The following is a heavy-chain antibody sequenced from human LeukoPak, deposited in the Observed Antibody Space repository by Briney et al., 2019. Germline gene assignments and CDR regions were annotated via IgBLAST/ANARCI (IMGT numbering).Heavy chain of an antibody. CDR2: ISDSGANT. Sequence: GGSLRLSCAASGFTFSTYAMSWVRQAPGKGLEWVSTISDSGANTYYADSVKGRFTISRDNSKNTLYLQMNSLRAEDTAVYYCATPVQSPYDYWGQGTLVTVSS. CDR3: ATPVQSPYDY. CDR1: GFTFSTYA. V-gene: IGHV3-23*01. J-gene: IGHJ4*02. D-gene: IGHD1-1*01.